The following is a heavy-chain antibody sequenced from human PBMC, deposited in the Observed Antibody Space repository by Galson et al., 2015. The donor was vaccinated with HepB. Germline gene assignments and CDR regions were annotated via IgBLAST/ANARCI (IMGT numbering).Heavy chain of an antibody. D-gene: IGHD1-26*01. Sequence: SVRVSGAASGFTISTYSMNWVRQAPGKGLEWVSSISSGSSYIYYADSVKGRFTISRDNAKNSLYLQMNSLRAEDTAVYYCARCGSYLDFDYWGRGTLVTVSS. CDR1: GFTISTYS. CDR3: ARCGSYLDFDY. V-gene: IGHV3-21*01. J-gene: IGHJ4*02. CDR2: ISSGSSYI.